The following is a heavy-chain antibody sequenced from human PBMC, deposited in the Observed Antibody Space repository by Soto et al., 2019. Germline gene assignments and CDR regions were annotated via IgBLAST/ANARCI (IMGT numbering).Heavy chain of an antibody. Sequence: QVQLVQSGAEVKKPGSSVKVSCKASGGTFSSYAISWVRQAPGQGLEWMGGIIPIFGTANYAQKFQGRVTITADESTSTAYMELSSLTSEDTAVYYCARAGVPAAMADYYYYYGMDVWGQGTTVTVSS. CDR1: GGTFSSYA. CDR3: ARAGVPAAMADYYYYYGMDV. J-gene: IGHJ6*02. D-gene: IGHD2-2*01. V-gene: IGHV1-69*01. CDR2: IIPIFGTA.